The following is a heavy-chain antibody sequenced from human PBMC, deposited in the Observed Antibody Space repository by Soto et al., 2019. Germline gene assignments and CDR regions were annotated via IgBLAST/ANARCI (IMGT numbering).Heavy chain of an antibody. CDR3: ATERGRGSPVSGVLDV. J-gene: IGHJ6*02. CDR1: GLTLSHYS. D-gene: IGHD2-15*01. CDR2: VSSTSSYI. Sequence: GSLRLSCAASGLTLSHYSMNWVRQAPGKGLEWVAFVSSTSSYIYYAGSVKGRFTISRDNATNSLYLQMNTIRAEDTAVYYCATERGRGSPVSGVLDVWGQGTTVTVSS. V-gene: IGHV3-21*01.